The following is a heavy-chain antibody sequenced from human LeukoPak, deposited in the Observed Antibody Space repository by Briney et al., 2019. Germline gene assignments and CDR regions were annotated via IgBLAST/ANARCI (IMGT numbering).Heavy chain of an antibody. Sequence: SLRLSCAASGFTFDGYAMHWVRQAPGKGLEWVSGISWNSGSIGYADSVKGRFTISRDNAKNSLYLQMNSLRAEDTALYHCAKDSRPALGFGAFDIWGQGTMVTVSS. V-gene: IGHV3-9*01. CDR3: AKDSRPALGFGAFDI. CDR2: ISWNSGSI. J-gene: IGHJ3*02. D-gene: IGHD3-16*01. CDR1: GFTFDGYA.